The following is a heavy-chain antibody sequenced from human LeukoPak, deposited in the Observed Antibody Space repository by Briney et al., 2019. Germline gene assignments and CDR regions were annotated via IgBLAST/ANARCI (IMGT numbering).Heavy chain of an antibody. V-gene: IGHV1-2*02. CDR3: ARDEDEGGCTTTSCGWFDP. CDR2: INPRSGNT. D-gene: IGHD2-2*01. J-gene: IGHJ5*02. CDR1: VYIFTGYY. Sequence: ASVNVSCKASVYIFTGYYINWVRQAPGQGLEWLGRINPRSGNTDYAQKFQGRVTMSRDTSISTAYMELSRLRSDDTALYYCARDEDEGGCTTTSCGWFDPWGQGTLVTVSS.